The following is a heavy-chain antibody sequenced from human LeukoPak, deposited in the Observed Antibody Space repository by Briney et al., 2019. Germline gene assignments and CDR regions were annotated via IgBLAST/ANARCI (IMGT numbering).Heavy chain of an antibody. CDR3: ARNSMRGGGINAFDI. CDR2: IKQDGSEN. CDR1: GFTFSSYW. V-gene: IGHV3-7*01. D-gene: IGHD3-16*01. J-gene: IGHJ3*02. Sequence: GGSLRLSCAASGFTFSSYWMSWVRQAPGKGLEWVANIKQDGSENYYVDSVKGRFTISRDNAKNSLYLQRNSLRAEDTAVYYCARNSMRGGGINAFDIWGQGTMVTVSS.